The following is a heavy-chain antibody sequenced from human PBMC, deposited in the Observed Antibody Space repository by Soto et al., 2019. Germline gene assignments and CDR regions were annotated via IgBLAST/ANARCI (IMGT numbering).Heavy chain of an antibody. Sequence: SETLSLTCTVSGGSISTYYWSWIRQPPGKGLEWIGYIYYSGSTNYNPSLKSRVTISIDTSKNQFSLKLSSVTAADTAVYYCARARGTYYYDSQAFDYWGQGTLVTVSS. CDR3: ARARGTYYYDSQAFDY. J-gene: IGHJ4*02. CDR1: GGSISTYY. D-gene: IGHD3-22*01. CDR2: IYYSGST. V-gene: IGHV4-59*01.